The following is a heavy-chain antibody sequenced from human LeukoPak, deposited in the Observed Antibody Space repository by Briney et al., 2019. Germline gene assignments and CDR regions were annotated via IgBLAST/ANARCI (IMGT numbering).Heavy chain of an antibody. D-gene: IGHD6-13*01. CDR2: IYHSGST. J-gene: IGHJ5*02. CDR1: GGSISSGDYY. Sequence: SQTLSLTCTVSGGSISSGDYYWSWIRQPPGKGLEWIGYIYHSGSTYYNPSLKSRVTISVDRSKNQFSLKLSSVTAADTAVYYCARSGIAAAGTVRGFDPWGQGTLVTVSS. V-gene: IGHV4-30-2*01. CDR3: ARSGIAAAGTVRGFDP.